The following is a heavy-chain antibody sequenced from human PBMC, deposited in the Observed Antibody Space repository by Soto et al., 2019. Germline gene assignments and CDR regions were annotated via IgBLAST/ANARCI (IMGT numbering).Heavy chain of an antibody. Sequence: VSCKGCFYISTRYDCNCVRPADSKGREWLGWMNPNSGNTGYAQKFQGRVTMTRNTSISTADMYLSSLRSEDTAVYYCAIGRQWLVPPMQYHGMVVADPGPT. V-gene: IGHV1-8*01. D-gene: IGHD6-19*01. J-gene: IGHJ6*02. CDR1: FYISTRYD. CDR3: AIGRQWLVPPMQYHGMVV. CDR2: MNPNSGNT.